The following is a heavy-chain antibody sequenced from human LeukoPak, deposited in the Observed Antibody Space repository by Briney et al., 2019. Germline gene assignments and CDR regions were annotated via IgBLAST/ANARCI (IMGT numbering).Heavy chain of an antibody. V-gene: IGHV3-30-3*01. CDR1: GFTFSSYA. CDR2: ISYDGSNK. D-gene: IGHD3-22*01. CDR3: ARDLTYYDSCGYYPDY. Sequence: PGRSLRLSCAASGFTFSSYAMHWVRQAPGKGVEWVAVISYDGSNKYYADSVKGRFTISRDNSKNTLYLQMNSLRAEDTAAYYCARDLTYYDSCGYYPDYWGQGTLVAVSS. J-gene: IGHJ4*02.